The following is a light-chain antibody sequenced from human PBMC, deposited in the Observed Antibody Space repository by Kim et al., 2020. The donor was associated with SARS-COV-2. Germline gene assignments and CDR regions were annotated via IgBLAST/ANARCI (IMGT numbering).Light chain of an antibody. CDR2: EDK. CDR1: VGNIASNY. Sequence: GKPVTISGTRSVGNIASNYVQGYQQRPGSAPTTVIYEDKQRPSGVPDRFSGSIDSSSNSASLTISGLKTEDEADYYCQSYHTSNLIFGGGTQLTVL. V-gene: IGLV6-57*03. J-gene: IGLJ2*01. CDR3: QSYHTSNLI.